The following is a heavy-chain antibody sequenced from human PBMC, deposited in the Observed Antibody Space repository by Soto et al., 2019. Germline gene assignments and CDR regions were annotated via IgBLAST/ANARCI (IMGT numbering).Heavy chain of an antibody. V-gene: IGHV3-30-3*01. CDR1: GFTFSSYA. CDR2: ISYDRSNK. D-gene: IGHD2-2*01. Sequence: WGSLRLSCAASGFTFSSYAMHWVLQAPGKGLEWVAVISYDRSNKYYADSVKGRFTIPRDNSKNTLYLQMNSLRAEDTAVYYCARSTPQTYAGDYWGQGTLVTVSS. J-gene: IGHJ4*02. CDR3: ARSTPQTYAGDY.